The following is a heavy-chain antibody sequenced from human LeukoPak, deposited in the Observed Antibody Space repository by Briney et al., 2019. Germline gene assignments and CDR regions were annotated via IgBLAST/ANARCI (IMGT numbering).Heavy chain of an antibody. CDR3: ASLGWNGDY. Sequence: SETLSLTCTVSGASISSSSYYWGWIRQPPGKGLECIGTTYYGGNTYYNPSLKSRVTISVDTSKNQFSLKLSSVTAADTAVYYCASLGWNGDYWGQGTLVTVSS. D-gene: IGHD1-1*01. V-gene: IGHV4-39*01. CDR1: GASISSSSYY. CDR2: TYYGGNT. J-gene: IGHJ4*02.